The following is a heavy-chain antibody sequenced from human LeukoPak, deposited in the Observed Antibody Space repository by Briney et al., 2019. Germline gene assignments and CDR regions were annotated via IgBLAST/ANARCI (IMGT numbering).Heavy chain of an antibody. CDR2: IRSKAYGGTT. CDR1: GFTFGDYA. Sequence: GGSLRLSCTASGFTFGDYAMSWVRQAPGKGLEWVGFIRSKAYGGTTEYAASVKGRFTISRDDSKSIAYLQMNSLKTEDTAVYYCTTRSGYSGYASRRNYYMDVWGKGTTVTVSS. D-gene: IGHD5-12*01. V-gene: IGHV3-49*04. CDR3: TTRSGYSGYASRRNYYMDV. J-gene: IGHJ6*03.